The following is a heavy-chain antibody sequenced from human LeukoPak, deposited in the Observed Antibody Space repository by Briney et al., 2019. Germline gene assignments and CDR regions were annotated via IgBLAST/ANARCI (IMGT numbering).Heavy chain of an antibody. CDR2: ISSSGSTI. D-gene: IGHD3-3*01. V-gene: IGHV3-11*04. CDR3: ATIFGVVITPMDV. J-gene: IGHJ6*02. Sequence: GGSLRLSCAASGFTFSDYYMSWIRQAPGKGLEWVSYISSSGSTIYYADSVKGRFTISRDNAKNSLYLQMNSLRAEDTAVYYCATIFGVVITPMDVWGQGTTVTVSS. CDR1: GFTFSDYY.